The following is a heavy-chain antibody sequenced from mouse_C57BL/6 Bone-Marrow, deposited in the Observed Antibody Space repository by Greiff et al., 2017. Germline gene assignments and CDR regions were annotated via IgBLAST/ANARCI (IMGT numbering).Heavy chain of an antibody. CDR1: GFTFSDYY. CDR2: INYDGSST. Sequence: EVQLVESEGGLVQPGSSMKLSCTASGFTFSDYYMAWVRQVPEKGLEWVANINYDGSSTYYLDSLKSRFIISRDNAKNILYLQMSSLKSEDTATYYCARDRLPLGYFDVWDTGTTVTVSS. J-gene: IGHJ1*03. CDR3: ARDRLPLGYFDV. V-gene: IGHV5-16*01. D-gene: IGHD5-5*01.